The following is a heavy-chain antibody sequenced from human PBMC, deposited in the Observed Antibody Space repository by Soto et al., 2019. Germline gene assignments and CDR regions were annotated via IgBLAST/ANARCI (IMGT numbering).Heavy chain of an antibody. CDR1: GFAFGDYA. CDR3: TRDPDDILLFGSQDAMDV. D-gene: IGHD3-9*01. Sequence: GGSLRLSCTTSGFAFGDYALGWFRQAPGKGLEWVGFIRRKVYGGTTEYAASVRGRFTISRDDSKSIAYLQMNSLKIEDTAVYYCTRDPDDILLFGSQDAMDVWGQGTTVTVSS. V-gene: IGHV3-49*03. CDR2: IRRKVYGGTT. J-gene: IGHJ6*02.